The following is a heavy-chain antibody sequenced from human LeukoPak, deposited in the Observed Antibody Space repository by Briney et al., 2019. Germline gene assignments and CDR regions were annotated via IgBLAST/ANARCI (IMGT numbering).Heavy chain of an antibody. CDR2: IYYSGCT. Sequence: AETQTLTCTVSGGSISTYYWSWIRQPPGKGLEWIGYIYYSGCTSYNPSLKSRVTISADTSKNQFSLKLRSVTAADTAVYYCASFPGASRFEYWGQGTLVPLSS. J-gene: IGHJ4*02. V-gene: IGHV4-59*01. D-gene: IGHD7-27*01. CDR3: ASFPGASRFEY. CDR1: GGSISTYY.